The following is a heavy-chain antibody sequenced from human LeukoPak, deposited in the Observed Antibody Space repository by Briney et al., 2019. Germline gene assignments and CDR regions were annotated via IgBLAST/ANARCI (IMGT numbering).Heavy chain of an antibody. CDR1: GYTFTNYG. J-gene: IGHJ4*02. Sequence: ASVKVSCKASGYTFTNYGISWVRQAPGQGLEWVGWINTYNGNTNYAQKLQGRFTTTTDTSTSTAYMELRSLRSDDTAVYYCVTAEDGSGGSDYWGQGTLVTVSS. CDR3: VTAEDGSGGSDY. D-gene: IGHD3-10*01. V-gene: IGHV1-18*01. CDR2: INTYNGNT.